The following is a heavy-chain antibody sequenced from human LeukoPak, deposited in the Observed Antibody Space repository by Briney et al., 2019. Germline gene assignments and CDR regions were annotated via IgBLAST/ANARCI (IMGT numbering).Heavy chain of an antibody. CDR3: ARAAAVAGTRNDAFDI. J-gene: IGHJ3*02. Sequence: ASVKVSCKASGYTFTGYYMHWVRQAPGQGLEWMGWINPNSGGTNYAQKFQGRVTMTRDTSISTAYMELSRLRSDDTAVYYCARAAAVAGTRNDAFDIWGQGTRVTVSS. CDR2: INPNSGGT. V-gene: IGHV1-2*02. D-gene: IGHD6-19*01. CDR1: GYTFTGYY.